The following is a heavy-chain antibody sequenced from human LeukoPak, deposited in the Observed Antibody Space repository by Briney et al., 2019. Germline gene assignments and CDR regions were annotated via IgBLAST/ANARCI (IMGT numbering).Heavy chain of an antibody. D-gene: IGHD6-19*01. V-gene: IGHV1-8*01. CDR1: GYTFTSYD. J-gene: IGHJ5*02. CDR3: ARDTTVPGSTFWFDP. CDR2: MNPNSGNA. Sequence: ASVKVSCKASGYTFTSYDINWVRQATGQGLESMGWMNPNSGNAGYAQKCQGRVTMTRNTSISTAYMQLSSLRSEDTAVYYCARDTTVPGSTFWFDPWGQGTLVTVSS.